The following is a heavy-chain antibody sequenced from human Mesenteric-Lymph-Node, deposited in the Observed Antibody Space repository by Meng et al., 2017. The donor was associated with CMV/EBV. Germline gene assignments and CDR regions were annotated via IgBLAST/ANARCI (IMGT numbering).Heavy chain of an antibody. CDR2: IASIGPSI. CDR3: ARDLGNGNPPFFDD. V-gene: IGHV3-21*04. CDR1: AFNFHTYG. J-gene: IGHJ4*02. D-gene: IGHD1-1*01. Sequence: GESLKISCASSAFNFHTYGMNWVRQVPGRGLEWIASIASIGPSIYYADSVRGQFTISRDNARKSLYLQMNSLRVEDTAVYFCARDLGNGNPPFFDDWGQGTLVTVSS.